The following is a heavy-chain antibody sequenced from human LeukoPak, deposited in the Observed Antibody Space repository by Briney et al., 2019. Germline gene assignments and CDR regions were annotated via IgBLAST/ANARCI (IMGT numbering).Heavy chain of an antibody. D-gene: IGHD6-13*01. J-gene: IGHJ3*02. Sequence: PSETLSLTCTVSGGSISGGDYYYSWIRQPPGKGLEWIGYIYYRGNTYYNPSLKSRVTISVDTSKNQFSLKLSSVTAADTAVYYCAREGSSSWPGGDAFDIWGQGTMVTVSS. CDR2: IYYRGNT. V-gene: IGHV4-30-4*02. CDR3: AREGSSSWPGGDAFDI. CDR1: GGSISGGDYY.